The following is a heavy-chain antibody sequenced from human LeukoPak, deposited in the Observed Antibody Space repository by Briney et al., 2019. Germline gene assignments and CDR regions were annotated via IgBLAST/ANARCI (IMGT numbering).Heavy chain of an antibody. D-gene: IGHD5-12*01. CDR2: LWYDGSNK. CDR3: ARSDGYDSLFDY. V-gene: IGHV3-33*01. CDR1: GFTFSSYG. Sequence: PGGSLRLSCAASGFTFSSYGMHWVRQAPGKGLEWVAVLWYDGSNKYYADSVKGRFTISRDNSKNTLYLQMNSLRAEDTAVYYCARSDGYDSLFDYWGQGTLVTVSS. J-gene: IGHJ4*02.